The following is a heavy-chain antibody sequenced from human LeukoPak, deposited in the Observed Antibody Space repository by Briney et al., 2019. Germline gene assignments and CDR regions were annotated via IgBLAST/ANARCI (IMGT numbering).Heavy chain of an antibody. V-gene: IGHV1-69*01. CDR1: GGTFSSYA. CDR3: ARVRGHYDFWSGYYWDYFDY. CDR2: IIPIFGTA. J-gene: IGHJ4*02. Sequence: ASVKVSCKASGGTFSSYAISWVRQAPGQGLEWMGGIIPIFGTANYAQKFQGRVTITADESTSTAYMELSSLRSEDTAVYYCARVRGHYDFWSGYYWDYFDYWGQGTLVTVSS. D-gene: IGHD3-3*01.